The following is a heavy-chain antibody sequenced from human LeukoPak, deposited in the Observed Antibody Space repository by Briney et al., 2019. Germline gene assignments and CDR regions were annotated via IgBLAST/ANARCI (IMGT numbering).Heavy chain of an antibody. CDR1: GDSISSGGYS. CDR2: IHYSGST. V-gene: IGHV4-31*03. Sequence: KASQTLSLTCTVSGDSISSGGYSWSWIRQHPGMSLEWIGYIHYSGSTNYNPSLQSRLTISVDTSNNQFSLKLSSVTAADTAVYYCAREGPYYYYMGVWGKGTTVTVSS. J-gene: IGHJ6*03. CDR3: AREGPYYYYMGV.